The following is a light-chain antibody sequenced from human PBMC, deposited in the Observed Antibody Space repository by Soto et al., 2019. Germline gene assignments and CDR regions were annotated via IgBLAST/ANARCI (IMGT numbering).Light chain of an antibody. CDR2: EVV. CDR1: KNDIGVYDF. V-gene: IGLV2-8*01. Sequence: QSALTQPPSASGSPGQSVTISCTGTKNDIGVYDFVSWYQHHPGKAPRLIIYEVVQRPSGVPDRFSGSKSGNTASLTVSGLQAADEADYFCKSYDSSLSGHVIFGGGTKVTVL. J-gene: IGLJ2*01. CDR3: KSYDSSLSGHVI.